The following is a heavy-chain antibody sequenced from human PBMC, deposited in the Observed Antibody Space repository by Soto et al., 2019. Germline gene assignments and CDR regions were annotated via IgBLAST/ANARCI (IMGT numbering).Heavy chain of an antibody. CDR1: VASSKSRNYF. D-gene: IGHD2-15*01. CDR3: GRLAEAATGHTDFDF. V-gene: IGHV4-39*02. Sequence: PAETLSLTCAVSVASSKSRNYFWWWIRHPPGKGLEFVGSIHSSGGTYYNPSLKSRVTVSVDLSNSHFSLSLKSLTATDTAVYYCGRLAEAATGHTDFDFWGQGTLVTVSS. J-gene: IGHJ4*02. CDR2: IHSSGGT.